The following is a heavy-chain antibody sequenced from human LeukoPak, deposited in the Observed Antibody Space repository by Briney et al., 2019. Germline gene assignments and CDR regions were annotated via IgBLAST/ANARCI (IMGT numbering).Heavy chain of an antibody. J-gene: IGHJ4*02. D-gene: IGHD6-19*01. CDR1: GDSVSSNSAA. CDR3: ARGSIAVAGEREFDY. CDR2: TYYRSKWYN. Sequence: SQTLSLTCAISGDSVSSNSAAWNWIRQSPSRGLEWLGRTYYRSKWYNDHAVSVKSRITINPDTSKNQFSLQLNSVTPEDTAVYYCARGSIAVAGEREFDYWGQGTLVTVSS. V-gene: IGHV6-1*01.